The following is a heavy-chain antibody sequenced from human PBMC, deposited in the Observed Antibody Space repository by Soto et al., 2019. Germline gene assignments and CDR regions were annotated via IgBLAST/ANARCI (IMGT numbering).Heavy chain of an antibody. CDR3: ARGGNSVDWFDP. D-gene: IGHD4-4*01. V-gene: IGHV1-18*04. J-gene: IGHJ5*02. Sequence: GSVKVSFKASGYAFTGYGVSWVRQAPGQGLEWMGWISAYNGNTNYAQKLQGRVTMTTDTSTSTAYMELRSLRSYDTAVYYCARGGNSVDWFDPWGQGTLVTVSS. CDR1: GYAFTGYG. CDR2: ISAYNGNT.